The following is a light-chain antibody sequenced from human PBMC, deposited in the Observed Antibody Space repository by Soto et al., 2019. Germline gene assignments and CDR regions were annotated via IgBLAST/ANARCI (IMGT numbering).Light chain of an antibody. CDR3: QQFDDLIT. CDR1: QRIYTN. V-gene: IGKV3-15*01. J-gene: IGKJ5*01. Sequence: EIVMTQSPATLSVSPGERVTLSCWASQRIYTNLVWYQQKPGQPPRLLIYGASTRAAGVPARFSGSGSGTEFTLTISSLQSEDFAVYYCQQFDDLITFGQGTRLEIK. CDR2: GAS.